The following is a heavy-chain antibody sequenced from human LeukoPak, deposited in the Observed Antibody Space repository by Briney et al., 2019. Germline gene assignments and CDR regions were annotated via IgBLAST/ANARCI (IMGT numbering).Heavy chain of an antibody. V-gene: IGHV3-23*01. D-gene: IGHD4-17*01. CDR3: TVTTSYYYYYMDV. CDR2: ISGSGGST. Sequence: PGGSLRLSCAASGFTFSSYAMSWVRQAPGKGLEWVSAISGSGGSTYYADSVKGRFTISRDNSKNTLYLQMNSLRAEDTAVYYCTVTTSYYYYYMDVWGKGTTVTVSS. J-gene: IGHJ6*03. CDR1: GFTFSSYA.